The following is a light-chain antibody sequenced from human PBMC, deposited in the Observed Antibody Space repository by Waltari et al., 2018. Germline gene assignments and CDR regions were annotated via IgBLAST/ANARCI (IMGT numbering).Light chain of an antibody. Sequence: QSALTQPASVSGSPGQSISISCTGTSSAVGAYNYVSGDPQHPGKAPRLIIFDVSSRPSGVSSRFSGSKSGNTASLTISGLQGEDEAKYYCASYISYSTLELFGGGTSLTVL. CDR2: DVS. CDR1: SSAVGAYNY. J-gene: IGLJ3*02. CDR3: ASYISYSTLEL. V-gene: IGLV2-14*03.